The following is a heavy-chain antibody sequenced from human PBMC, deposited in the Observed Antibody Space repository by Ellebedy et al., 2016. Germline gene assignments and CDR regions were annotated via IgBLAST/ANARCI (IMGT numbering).Heavy chain of an antibody. CDR2: IYHIGST. CDR3: ARWGAGDADAFDI. V-gene: IGHV4-4*02. CDR1: GGSISSSNW. J-gene: IGHJ3*02. D-gene: IGHD1-26*01. Sequence: SETLSLTCVVSGGSISSSNWWSWVRQPPGKGLEWIGEIYHIGSTNYNPSLKSRVTISVDKSNTQFSLKLSSMTAADTAVYYCARWGAGDADAFDIWGQGTMVTVSS.